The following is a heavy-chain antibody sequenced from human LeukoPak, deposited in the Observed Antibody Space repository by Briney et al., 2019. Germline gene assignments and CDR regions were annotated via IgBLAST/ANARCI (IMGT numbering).Heavy chain of an antibody. CDR2: ISSSGSTI. CDR3: ARDGGYCSGGSCYYRWFDP. Sequence: GGSLRLPCAASGFTFSSYEMNWVRQAPGKGLEWVSYISSSGSTIYYADSVKGRFAISRDNAKKSLYLQMNNLRAEDTAVYYCARDGGYCSGGSCYYRWFDPWGQGTLVTVSS. J-gene: IGHJ5*02. V-gene: IGHV3-48*03. CDR1: GFTFSSYE. D-gene: IGHD2-15*01.